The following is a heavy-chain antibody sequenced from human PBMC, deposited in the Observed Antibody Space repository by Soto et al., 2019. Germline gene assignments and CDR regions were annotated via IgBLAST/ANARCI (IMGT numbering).Heavy chain of an antibody. Sequence: GGSLRLSCAASGFTFSSYAMSWVRQAPGKGLEWVSAISGSGGSTYYADSVKGRFTISRDNSKNTLYLQMNSLRAEDTAVYYCAKAPTYDFWSGQFDYWGQGTLVTVSS. CDR1: GFTFSSYA. D-gene: IGHD3-3*01. V-gene: IGHV3-23*01. CDR3: AKAPTYDFWSGQFDY. CDR2: ISGSGGST. J-gene: IGHJ4*02.